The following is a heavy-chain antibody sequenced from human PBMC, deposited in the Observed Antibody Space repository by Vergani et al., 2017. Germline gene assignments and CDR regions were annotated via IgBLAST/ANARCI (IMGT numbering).Heavy chain of an antibody. V-gene: IGHV3-74*01. Sequence: EVQLVESGGGLVQPGGSLRLSCAASGFTFSSYWMHWVRQAPGKGLVWVSRINSDGSSTSYADSVKGRFTISRDNAKNTLYLQMNSLRAEDTAVYYCARDLIGVAGSLTDAFDIWGQGTMVTVSS. D-gene: IGHD6-19*01. CDR3: ARDLIGVAGSLTDAFDI. CDR1: GFTFSSYW. J-gene: IGHJ3*02. CDR2: INSDGSST.